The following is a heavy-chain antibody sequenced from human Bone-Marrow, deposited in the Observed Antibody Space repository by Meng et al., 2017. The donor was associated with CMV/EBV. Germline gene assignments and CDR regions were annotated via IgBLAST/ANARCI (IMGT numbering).Heavy chain of an antibody. CDR3: ARGQRGTYYYDSSGYYYTKRNWFAP. CDR1: GGSFSGYY. J-gene: IGHJ5*02. CDR2: INHSGST. Sequence: SETLSLTCAVYGGSFSGYYWSWIRQPPGKGLEWIGEINHSGSTNYNPSLKSRVTISVDTSKNQFSLKLSFVTAADTAVYYCARGQRGTYYYDSSGYYYTKRNWFAPWGQGPLVTVSS. D-gene: IGHD3-22*01. V-gene: IGHV4-34*01.